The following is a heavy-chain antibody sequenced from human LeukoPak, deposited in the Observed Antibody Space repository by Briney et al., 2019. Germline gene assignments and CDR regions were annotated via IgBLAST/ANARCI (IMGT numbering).Heavy chain of an antibody. CDR3: ARDGGAYGYYMDV. V-gene: IGHV3-7*01. Sequence: PGGSLRLSCVDSGLTFSDYWMSWVRRAPGKGLELVANIKQDGSEKFYQDSVKGRFTISRDNTKNSLYLQMNSLRAEDTAVYYCARDGGAYGYYMDVWGKGTTVTVSS. CDR1: GLTFSDYW. D-gene: IGHD5-18*01. CDR2: IKQDGSEK. J-gene: IGHJ6*03.